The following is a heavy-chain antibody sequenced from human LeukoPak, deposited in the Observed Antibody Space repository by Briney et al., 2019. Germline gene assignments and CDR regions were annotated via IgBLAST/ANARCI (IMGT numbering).Heavy chain of an antibody. J-gene: IGHJ4*02. CDR3: ARGYYLDSGSFDY. CDR1: GFQFRTYA. V-gene: IGHV3-30*01. Sequence: PGGSLRLSCAASGFQFRTYAMHWVRQAPGKGLECLAIISYDGSSEYYADSVKGRFTVSRDNSEDTLSLQMNSLRPEDTAVYFCARGYYLDSGSFDYWGQGTLVTVSS. CDR2: ISYDGSSE. D-gene: IGHD3-10*01.